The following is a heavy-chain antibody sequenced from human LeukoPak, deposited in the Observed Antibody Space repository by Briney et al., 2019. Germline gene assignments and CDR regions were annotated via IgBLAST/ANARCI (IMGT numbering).Heavy chain of an antibody. V-gene: IGHV4-30-4*01. CDR1: GGSISSYY. CDR3: ARGSITIYGMDV. CDR2: IYYSGST. Sequence: SETLSLTCTVSGGSISSYYWSWIRQPPGKGLEWIGYIYYSGSTYYNPSLKSRVTISVDTSKNQFSLKLSSVTAADTAVYYCARGSITIYGMDVWGQGTTVTVSS. J-gene: IGHJ6*02. D-gene: IGHD3-3*01.